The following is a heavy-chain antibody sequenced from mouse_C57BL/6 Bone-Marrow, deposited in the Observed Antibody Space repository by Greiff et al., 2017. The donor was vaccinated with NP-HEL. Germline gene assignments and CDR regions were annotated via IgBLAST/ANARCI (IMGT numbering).Heavy chain of an antibody. CDR1: GYTFTSYW. Sequence: QVQLKQPGAELVMPGASVKLSCKASGYTFTSYWMHWVKQRPGQGLEWIGEIDPSDSYTNYNQKFKGKSTLTVDKSSSTAYMQLSSLTSEDSAVYYCARPSLSYAMDYWGQGTSVTVSS. V-gene: IGHV1-69*01. J-gene: IGHJ4*01. CDR3: ARPSLSYAMDY. CDR2: IDPSDSYT. D-gene: IGHD1-1*01.